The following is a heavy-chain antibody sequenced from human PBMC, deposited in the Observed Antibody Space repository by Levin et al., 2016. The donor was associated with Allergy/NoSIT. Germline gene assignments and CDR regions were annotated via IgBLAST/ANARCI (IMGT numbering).Heavy chain of an antibody. D-gene: IGHD4-17*01. J-gene: IGHJ4*02. V-gene: IGHV1-69*04. CDR2: IIPILGIA. CDR3: ARDGDYGDYVGER. Sequence: WVRQAPGQGLEWMGRIIPILGIANYAQKFQGRVTITADKSTSTAYMELSSLRSEDTAVYYCARDGDYGDYVGERWGQGTLVTVSS.